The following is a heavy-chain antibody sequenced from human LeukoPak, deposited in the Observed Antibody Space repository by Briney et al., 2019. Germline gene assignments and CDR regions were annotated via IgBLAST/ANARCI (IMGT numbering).Heavy chain of an antibody. D-gene: IGHD3-10*01. CDR1: GASISSGTYF. CDR3: ARHLIRGLTDTWFDP. J-gene: IGHJ5*02. V-gene: IGHV4-39*01. CDR2: IFYSGNT. Sequence: SQTLSLTCTVAGASISSGTYFWGWIRQPPGKGVEWIGSIFYSGNTHYNPSLESRASISVDTSKNQFSLKLSSVTAADTAFYYCARHLIRGLTDTWFDPWGQRTLVTVSS.